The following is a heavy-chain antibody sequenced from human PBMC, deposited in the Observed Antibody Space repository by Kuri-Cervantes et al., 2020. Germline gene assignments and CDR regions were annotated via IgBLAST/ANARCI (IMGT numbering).Heavy chain of an antibody. CDR2: INPNSGGT. CDR3: ARDQRYYDILTGYYYYGMDV. CDR1: GYTFTGYY. Sequence: ASVKVSCKASGYTFTGYYMHWVRQAPGQGLEWMGWINPNSGGTNYAQKLQGRVTMTTDTSTSTAYMELRSLRSDDTAVYYCARDQRYYDILTGYYYYGMDVWGQGTTVTVSS. D-gene: IGHD3-9*01. J-gene: IGHJ6*02. V-gene: IGHV1-2*02.